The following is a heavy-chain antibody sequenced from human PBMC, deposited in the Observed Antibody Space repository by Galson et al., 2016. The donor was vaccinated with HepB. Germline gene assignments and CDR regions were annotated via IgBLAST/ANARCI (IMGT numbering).Heavy chain of an antibody. D-gene: IGHD2-21*02. CDR2: IFYSGNT. CDR3: ARHLHEAYCGGDCSAFHI. Sequence: SETLSLTCAVSGGSISTSSYYWGWIRQPPGKGLEWIGSIFYSGNTYYNPSLKSRVTISVDRSMNQFSLKLSSVTAADTAVYYCARHLHEAYCGGDCSAFHIWGQGTLVTVSS. J-gene: IGHJ3*02. CDR1: GGSISTSSYY. V-gene: IGHV4-39*01.